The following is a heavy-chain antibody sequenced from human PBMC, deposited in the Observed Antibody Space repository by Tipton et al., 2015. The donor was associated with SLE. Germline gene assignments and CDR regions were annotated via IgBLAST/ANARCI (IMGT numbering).Heavy chain of an antibody. CDR1: GFTFSSYG. D-gene: IGHD3-10*01. J-gene: IGHJ4*02. Sequence: SLRLSCAASGFTFSSYGMHWVRQAPGKGLEWVAFIRYDGSNKYCADSVKGRFTISRDNSKNTLYLQMNSLRAEDTAVYYCANPVGYGSGTGGYWGQGTLVTVSS. CDR2: IRYDGSNK. V-gene: IGHV3-30*02. CDR3: ANPVGYGSGTGGY.